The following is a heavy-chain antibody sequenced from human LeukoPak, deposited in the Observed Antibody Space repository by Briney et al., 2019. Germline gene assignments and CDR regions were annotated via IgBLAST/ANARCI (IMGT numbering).Heavy chain of an antibody. Sequence: SETLSLTCTVSGGSISSHYWSWIRQPPGKGLEWIGYIYYSGSTNYNPSLKGRVTISVDTSKNQFSLKLSSVTAADTAVYYCARTGLSGSYYFDYWGQGTLVTVSS. CDR3: ARTGLSGSYYFDY. CDR2: IYYSGST. CDR1: GGSISSHY. D-gene: IGHD2-2*01. J-gene: IGHJ4*02. V-gene: IGHV4-59*11.